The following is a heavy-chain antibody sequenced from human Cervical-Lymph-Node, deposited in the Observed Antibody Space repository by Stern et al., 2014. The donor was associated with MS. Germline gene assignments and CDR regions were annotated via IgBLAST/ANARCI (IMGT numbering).Heavy chain of an antibody. V-gene: IGHV1-69*01. D-gene: IGHD4-23*01. J-gene: IGHJ6*02. CDR1: GGTFSYYA. CDR2: IIPMFKTT. Sequence: EQLVQSGAEERKPGSSVKVSCKASGGTFSYYAFSWVRQAPGQGLACMRVIIPMFKTTECVQKFADRVTIIADDSTSTAYVELNNLKFYDTAVYFCARFGGSAVWGQGTTVIVSS. CDR3: ARFGGSAV.